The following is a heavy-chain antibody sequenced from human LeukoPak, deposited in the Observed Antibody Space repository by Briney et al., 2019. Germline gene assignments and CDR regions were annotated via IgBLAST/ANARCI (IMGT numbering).Heavy chain of an antibody. Sequence: SGPTLVKPTQTLTLTCTFSGFSLSTSGVGVGWIRQPPGKALEWLALIYWDHDKRYSPSLKTRLTITKDTSQNQVVLTMTNMDPVDTATYYCARLYYYGSGSYFYFDCWGQGTLVTVSS. V-gene: IGHV2-5*02. CDR2: IYWDHDK. CDR3: ARLYYYGSGSYFYFDC. CDR1: GFSLSTSGVG. J-gene: IGHJ4*02. D-gene: IGHD3-10*01.